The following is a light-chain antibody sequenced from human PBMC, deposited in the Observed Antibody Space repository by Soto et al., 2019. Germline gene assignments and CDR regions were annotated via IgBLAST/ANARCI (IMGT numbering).Light chain of an antibody. CDR2: WAS. J-gene: IGKJ2*01. V-gene: IGKV4-1*01. CDR1: QSILYSSNNKNC. CDR3: QQYYITPPYA. Sequence: DIVMTQSPDSLAVSLGERATINCKSSQSILYSSNNKNCLAWYQQKPGQPPKLLIYWASTRESGVPDRFSGSGSGTDFTLTISSLQDEDVAVYYCQQYYITPPYAFGQGTKLEIK.